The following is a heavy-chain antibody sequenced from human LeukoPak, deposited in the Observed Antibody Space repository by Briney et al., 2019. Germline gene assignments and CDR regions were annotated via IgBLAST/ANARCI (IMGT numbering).Heavy chain of an antibody. Sequence: GGSLRLSCAASGFTVSSNYMSWVRQAPGTGLEWVANIKEDGSETYYVDSMKGRFTISRDNAKNSLYLQMNSLRVDDTAVYYCASGMRGPYWGQGTLVTVSS. CDR3: ASGMRGPY. V-gene: IGHV3-7*05. J-gene: IGHJ4*02. CDR2: IKEDGSET. CDR1: GFTVSSNY.